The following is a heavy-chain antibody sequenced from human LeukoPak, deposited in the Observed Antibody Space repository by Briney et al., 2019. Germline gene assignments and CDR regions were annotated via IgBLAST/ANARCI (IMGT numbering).Heavy chain of an antibody. Sequence: GGSLRLSCAASGFTFSSYSMNWVRQALGKGLEWVSSISSSSYIYYADSVKGRFTISRDNAKNSLYLQMNSLRAEDTAVYYCARFIAAAAYGMDVWGQGTTVTVSS. J-gene: IGHJ6*02. CDR3: ARFIAAAAYGMDV. CDR2: ISSSSYI. D-gene: IGHD6-13*01. V-gene: IGHV3-21*01. CDR1: GFTFSSYS.